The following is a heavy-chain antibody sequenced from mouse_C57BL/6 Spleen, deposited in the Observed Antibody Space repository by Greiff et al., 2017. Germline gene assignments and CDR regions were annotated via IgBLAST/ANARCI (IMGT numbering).Heavy chain of an antibody. Sequence: QVQLQQPGAELVRPGSSVKLSCKASGYTFTSYWMDWVKQRPGQGLEWIGNIYPSDSETHYNQKFKDKATLTVDKSSSTAYMQLSSLTSEDSAVYYCARERTTRGYAMDYWGQGTSVTVSS. D-gene: IGHD2-13*01. CDR1: GYTFTSYW. V-gene: IGHV1-61*01. CDR2: IYPSDSET. CDR3: ARERTTRGYAMDY. J-gene: IGHJ4*01.